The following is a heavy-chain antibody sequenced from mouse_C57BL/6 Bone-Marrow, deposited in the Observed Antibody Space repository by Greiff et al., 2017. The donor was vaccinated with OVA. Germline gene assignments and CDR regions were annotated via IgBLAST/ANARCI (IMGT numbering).Heavy chain of an antibody. J-gene: IGHJ3*01. D-gene: IGHD1-1*01. Sequence: VKLMESGPGLVQPSQSLSITCTVSGFSLTSYGVHWVRQSPGKGLERLGVIWSGGSTAYNAAFITRLSISKDNSKSQVFFKMTSLQAGDTTIYYCARRYYGSSLWFAYWGQGTLVTVSA. CDR1: GFSLTSYG. CDR3: ARRYYGSSLWFAY. CDR2: IWSGGST. V-gene: IGHV2-2*01.